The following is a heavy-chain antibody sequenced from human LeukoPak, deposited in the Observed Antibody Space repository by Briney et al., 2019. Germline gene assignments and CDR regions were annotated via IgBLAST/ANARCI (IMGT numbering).Heavy chain of an antibody. J-gene: IGHJ5*02. CDR1: GGSISSTIYY. D-gene: IGHD2-15*01. Sequence: SETLSLTCTVSGGSISSTIYYWGWIRQPPGKGLEWIGNIYYSGSTYYNPSLKSRVTISVDTSKNQFSLKLSSVTAADTAVYYCARPYCSGGSCYSNWFDPWGQGTLVTVSS. V-gene: IGHV4-39*07. CDR3: ARPYCSGGSCYSNWFDP. CDR2: IYYSGST.